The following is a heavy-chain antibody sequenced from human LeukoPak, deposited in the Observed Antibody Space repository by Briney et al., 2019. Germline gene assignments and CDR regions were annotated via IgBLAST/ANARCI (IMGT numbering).Heavy chain of an antibody. CDR3: ARDPSSRVRRVSGYSSSWYVSDYYYGMDV. CDR1: GGTFSSYA. V-gene: IGHV1-69*13. J-gene: IGHJ6*02. D-gene: IGHD6-13*01. Sequence: GASVKVSCKASGGTFSSYAISWVRQAPGQGLEWMGGIIPIFGTANYAQKFQGRVTITADESTSTAYMELSSLRSEDTAVYYCARDPSSRVRRVSGYSSSWYVSDYYYGMDVWGQGTTVTVSS. CDR2: IIPIFGTA.